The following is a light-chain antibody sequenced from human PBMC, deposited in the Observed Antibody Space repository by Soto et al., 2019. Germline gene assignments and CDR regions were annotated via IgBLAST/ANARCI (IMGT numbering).Light chain of an antibody. CDR1: QDISTS. CDR2: GAP. Sequence: DIQMTQSPSSLSASVGDRVTFTCRAGQDISTSLNWYQHRPGKAPKLLIYGAPALQSGVPSRFSVSGSGPDFTVTIRSLQVEDFATYYCEHSYNTPRRFGQGTRVDIK. V-gene: IGKV1-39*01. CDR3: EHSYNTPRR. J-gene: IGKJ1*01.